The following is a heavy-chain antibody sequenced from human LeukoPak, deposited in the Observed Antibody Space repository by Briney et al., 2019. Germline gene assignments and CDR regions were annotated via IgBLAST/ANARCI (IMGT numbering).Heavy chain of an antibody. CDR1: GYTFIDYY. CDR3: VRDDFWSGYPRGS. V-gene: IGHV1-2*02. D-gene: IGHD3-3*01. CDR2: INPDTGGT. J-gene: IGHJ5*02. Sequence: ASVTVSCQASGYTFIDYYMQWVRQAPGQGLEWMGYINPDTGGTNHAQRFQGRVTMTRDTSISTAYMKLSGLRSDDTAVYYCVRDDFWSGYPRGSWGQGTLVTVSS.